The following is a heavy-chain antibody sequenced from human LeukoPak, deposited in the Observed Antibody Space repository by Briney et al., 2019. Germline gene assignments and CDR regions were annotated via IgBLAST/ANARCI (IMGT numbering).Heavy chain of an antibody. D-gene: IGHD6-6*01. CDR2: IYYSGST. CDR1: GGPISSYY. CDR3: ARVSGARNYGMDV. J-gene: IGHJ6*02. V-gene: IGHV4-59*01. Sequence: SETLSLTCTVSGGPISSYYWSWIRQPPGKGLEWIGYIYYSGSTNYNPSLKSRVTISVDTSKNQFSLKLSSVTAADTAVYYCARVSGARNYGMDVWGQGTTVTVSS.